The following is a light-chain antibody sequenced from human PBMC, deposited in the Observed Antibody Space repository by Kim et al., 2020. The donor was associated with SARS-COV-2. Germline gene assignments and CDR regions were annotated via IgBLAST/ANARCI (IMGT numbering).Light chain of an antibody. Sequence: DIQMTQSPSSLSASIGDRVTITCRASQDIRAYLNWYQRKPGKAPKVLIYAASNLESGVPSRFSGSGSETEFTLTISSLQRDDFATYYCQQSSSLPYTFGQGTKLEI. CDR3: QQSSSLPYT. CDR2: AAS. V-gene: IGKV1-39*01. CDR1: QDIRAY. J-gene: IGKJ2*01.